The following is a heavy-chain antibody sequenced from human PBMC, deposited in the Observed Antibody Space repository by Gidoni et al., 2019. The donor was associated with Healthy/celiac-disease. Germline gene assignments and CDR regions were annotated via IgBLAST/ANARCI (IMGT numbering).Heavy chain of an antibody. D-gene: IGHD2-15*01. CDR3: TTLGYCSGGSCSRSPFSDY. Sequence: EVQLVESGGGLVKPGGSLRLSCAASGFTFSNACMNWVRQAPGKGLEWVGRIKSKTDGGTTDYGAPVKGRFTISRDDSKNTLYLQMNSLKTEDTAVYYCTTLGYCSGGSCSRSPFSDYWGQGTLVTVSS. CDR2: IKSKTDGGTT. V-gene: IGHV3-15*07. J-gene: IGHJ4*02. CDR1: GFTFSNAC.